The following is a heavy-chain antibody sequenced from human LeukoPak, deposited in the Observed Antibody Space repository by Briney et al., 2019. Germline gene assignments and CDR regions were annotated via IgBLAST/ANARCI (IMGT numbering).Heavy chain of an antibody. J-gene: IGHJ4*02. V-gene: IGHV3-11*01. D-gene: IGHD6-13*01. CDR1: GVPFSTYG. Sequence: GGTLRLSCAASGVPFSTYGMSWIRQAPGKGLEWVSYISSSGSTIYYADSVKGRFTISRDNAKNSLYLQMNSLRAEDTAVYYCARVGKRAAAQLLFDYWGQGTLVTVSS. CDR2: ISSSGSTI. CDR3: ARVGKRAAAQLLFDY.